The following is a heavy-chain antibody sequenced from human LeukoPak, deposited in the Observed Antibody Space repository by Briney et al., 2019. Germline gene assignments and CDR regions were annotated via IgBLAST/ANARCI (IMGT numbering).Heavy chain of an antibody. J-gene: IGHJ4*02. CDR3: ARDNIVVVPAYFDY. Sequence: SETLSLTCTVSGGSISSYYWSWIRQPAGKGLEWIGRIYTSGSTNYNPSLKSRVTMSVDTSKNQFSLKPSSVTAADTAVYYCARDNIVVVPAYFDYWGQGTLVTVSS. CDR1: GGSISSYY. CDR2: IYTSGST. D-gene: IGHD2-2*01. V-gene: IGHV4-4*07.